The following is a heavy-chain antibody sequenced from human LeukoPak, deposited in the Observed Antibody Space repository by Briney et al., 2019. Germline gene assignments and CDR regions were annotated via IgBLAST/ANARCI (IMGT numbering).Heavy chain of an antibody. J-gene: IGHJ5*02. D-gene: IGHD2-2*01. V-gene: IGHV4-61*02. CDR1: GGSISSGSYY. Sequence: SQTLSLTRTVSGGSISSGSYYWSWIRQPAGKGLGWIGRIYTSGSTNYNPSLKSRVTISVDTSKNQFSLKLSSVTAADTAVYYCARDGSKFHTSCCSWFDPWGQGTLVTVSS. CDR2: IYTSGST. CDR3: ARDGSKFHTSCCSWFDP.